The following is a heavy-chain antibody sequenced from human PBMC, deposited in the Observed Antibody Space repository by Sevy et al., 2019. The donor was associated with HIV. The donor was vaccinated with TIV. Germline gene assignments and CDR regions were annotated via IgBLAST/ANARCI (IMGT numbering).Heavy chain of an antibody. D-gene: IGHD3-22*01. V-gene: IGHV1-18*01. J-gene: IGHJ5*02. CDR3: ARRGAFDFDTSGFLSP. Sequence: ASVKVSCKASGYTFTSFGISWVRQAPGQGLEWVGWISVYNGKINYAQIFQGRVTMTTDTSTRTAYMELKSLRSDDTAVYYCARRGAFDFDTSGFLSPWGQGTLVTVSS. CDR1: GYTFTSFG. CDR2: ISVYNGKI.